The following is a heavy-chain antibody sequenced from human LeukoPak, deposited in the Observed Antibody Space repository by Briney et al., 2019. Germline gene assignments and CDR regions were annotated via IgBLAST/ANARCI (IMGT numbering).Heavy chain of an antibody. Sequence: SVKVSCKTFGGTFRTHIFSWVRQAPGRGLEWMGKITPIIDSAKYSQKFRDRLTITGDSSTGTAYMELSSLTPEDTALYYCTRVNLRGSQYNWFDPWGQGTLVIVSS. CDR2: ITPIIDSA. V-gene: IGHV1-69*08. CDR3: TRVNLRGSQYNWFDP. D-gene: IGHD1-26*01. J-gene: IGHJ5*02. CDR1: GGTFRTHI.